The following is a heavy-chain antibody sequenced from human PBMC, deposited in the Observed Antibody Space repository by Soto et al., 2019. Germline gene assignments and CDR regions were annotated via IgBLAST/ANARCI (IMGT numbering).Heavy chain of an antibody. V-gene: IGHV1-3*01. J-gene: IGHJ5*02. Sequence: DSVKVSCKASGYPFPSYGIHWVRQAPGQRLEWMGWINAANGDTKYSPKFQGRVTITRDTSASTAYMELSSLRSEDTAVYYCVRRHVSATGIDWFDPWGQGTLVTVSA. CDR1: GYPFPSYG. D-gene: IGHD6-13*01. CDR3: VRRHVSATGIDWFDP. CDR2: INAANGDT.